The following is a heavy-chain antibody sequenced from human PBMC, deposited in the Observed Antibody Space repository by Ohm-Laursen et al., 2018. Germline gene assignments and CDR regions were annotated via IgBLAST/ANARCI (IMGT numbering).Heavy chain of an antibody. Sequence: SETLSLTCSVSGASISGYYWTWIRQPPGKGLEWIGHFYHSGGTNNNPSFKSRVTISIDTSKNQVSLNLNSVTAADTAVYYCASSQSSSWYHAFDVWGQGTMVTVSS. D-gene: IGHD6-13*01. J-gene: IGHJ3*01. CDR2: FYHSGGT. CDR3: ASSQSSSWYHAFDV. CDR1: GASISGYY. V-gene: IGHV4-4*08.